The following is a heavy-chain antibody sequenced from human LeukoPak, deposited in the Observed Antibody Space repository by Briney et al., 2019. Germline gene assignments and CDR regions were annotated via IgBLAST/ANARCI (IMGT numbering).Heavy chain of an antibody. CDR3: ARDKSSSWYGN. CDR2: IYSGGST. J-gene: IGHJ4*02. V-gene: IGHV3-66*01. CDR1: GFTFSAHA. D-gene: IGHD6-13*01. Sequence: GGSLRLSCAASGFTFSAHAMSWVRQAPGKGPEWVSVIYSGGSTYYADSVKGRFTISRDNSKNTLYLQMNSLRAEDTAVYYCARDKSSSWYGNWGQGTLVTVSS.